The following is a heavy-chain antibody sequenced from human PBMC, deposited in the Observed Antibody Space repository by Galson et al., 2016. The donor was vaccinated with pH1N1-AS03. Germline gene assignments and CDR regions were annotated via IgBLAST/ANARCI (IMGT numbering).Heavy chain of an antibody. Sequence: ETLSLTCSASDGSIRSYYWSWIRQPPGKGLEWIGNIYHGGGTNYNPSLKSRVTMSTDTFKNQISLRLNSVTAADSAVYYCARDPSWFGKQQYYFDYWGQGTLVTVSS. V-gene: IGHV4-59*01. D-gene: IGHD3-10*01. J-gene: IGHJ4*02. CDR1: DGSIRSYY. CDR3: ARDPSWFGKQQYYFDY. CDR2: IYHGGGT.